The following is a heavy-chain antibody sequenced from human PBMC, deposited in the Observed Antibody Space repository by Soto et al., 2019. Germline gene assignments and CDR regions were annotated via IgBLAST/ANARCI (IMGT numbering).Heavy chain of an antibody. J-gene: IGHJ4*02. CDR1: GGSISSSSYY. Sequence: SETLSLTCTVSGGSISSSSYYWGWIRQPPGKGLEWIGSIYYSGSTYYNPSLKSRVTISVDTSKNQFSLKLSSATAADTAVYYCARQSSGYDYDFDYWGQGTLVTVSS. CDR3: ARQSSGYDYDFDY. V-gene: IGHV4-39*01. CDR2: IYYSGST. D-gene: IGHD5-12*01.